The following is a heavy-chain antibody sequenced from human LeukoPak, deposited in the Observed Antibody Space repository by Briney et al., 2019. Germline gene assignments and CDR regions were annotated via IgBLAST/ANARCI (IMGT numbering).Heavy chain of an antibody. CDR3: ARGTAVAGANWFDP. V-gene: IGHV1-69*13. J-gene: IGHJ5*02. D-gene: IGHD6-19*01. Sequence: SVKVSCKASGGTFSSYAISWVRQAPEQGLEWMGGIIPIFGTANYAQKFQGRVTITADESTSTAYMELSSLRSEDTAVYYCARGTAVAGANWFDPWGQGTLVTVSS. CDR1: GGTFSSYA. CDR2: IIPIFGTA.